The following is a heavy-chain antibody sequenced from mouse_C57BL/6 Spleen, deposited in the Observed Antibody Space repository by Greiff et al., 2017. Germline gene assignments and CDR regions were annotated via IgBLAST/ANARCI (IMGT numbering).Heavy chain of an antibody. CDR2: IYPGDGDT. J-gene: IGHJ2*01. Sequence: QVQLQQSGPELVKPGASVKISCKASGYAFSSSWMNWVKQRPGKGLEWIGGIYPGDGDTNYNGKFKGKATLTADKSSSPAYMQLSSLTSADSAVYFCEREADYWGQGTTLTVSS. V-gene: IGHV1-82*01. CDR1: GYAFSSSW. CDR3: EREADY.